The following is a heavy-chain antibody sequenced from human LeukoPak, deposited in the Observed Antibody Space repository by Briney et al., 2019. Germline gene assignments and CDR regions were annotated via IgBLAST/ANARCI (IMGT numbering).Heavy chain of an antibody. Sequence: SETLSLTCTVSGYSISSGYYWGWIRQPPGKGLEWIGSIYHSGSTYYNPSLKSRVTISVDTSKNQFSLKLSSVTAADTAVYYCVSGLNAEYFQHWGQGTLVTVSS. V-gene: IGHV4-38-2*02. CDR1: GYSISSGYY. D-gene: IGHD3-10*01. CDR3: VSGLNAEYFQH. CDR2: IYHSGST. J-gene: IGHJ1*01.